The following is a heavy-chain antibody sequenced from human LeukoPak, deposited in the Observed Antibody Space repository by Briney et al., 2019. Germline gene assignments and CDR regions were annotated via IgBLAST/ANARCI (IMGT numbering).Heavy chain of an antibody. CDR1: GFSFSDHY. CDR3: ARLRGYSYGLDY. CDR2: ISSSRSFT. D-gene: IGHD5-18*01. J-gene: IGHJ4*02. V-gene: IGHV3-11*03. Sequence: KPGGSLRLSCAASGFSFSDHYMSWIRQAPGKGLEWVSYISSSRSFTNYADSVKGRFTIPRDTAKNSLYLQMNSLRAEDTAVYYCARLRGYSYGLDYWGQGILVTVSS.